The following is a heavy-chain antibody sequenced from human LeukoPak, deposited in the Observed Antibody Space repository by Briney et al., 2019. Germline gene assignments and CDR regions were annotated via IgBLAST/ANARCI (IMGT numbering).Heavy chain of an antibody. D-gene: IGHD3-22*01. V-gene: IGHV4-39*01. CDR2: IYYSGST. CDR3: RYDSSGPPYYGMDV. Sequence: PSETLSLTCTVSGGSISSSSYYWGWIRQPPGKGLEWIGSIYYSGSTYYNPSLKSPVTISVDTSKNQFSLKLSSVTAADTAVYYCRYDSSGPPYYGMDVWGQGTTVTVSS. J-gene: IGHJ6*02. CDR1: GGSISSSSYY.